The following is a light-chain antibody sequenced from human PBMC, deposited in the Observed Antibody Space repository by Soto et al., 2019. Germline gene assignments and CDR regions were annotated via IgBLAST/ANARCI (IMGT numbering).Light chain of an antibody. CDR2: GAS. V-gene: IGKV3-20*01. Sequence: EIVLTQSPGTLSLSPGEIATLSCRVSQSISSSYLVWYQQKPGQAPRLLIYGASSRATGIPDRFSGSGSGTDFSLTISRVEPEDFAVYYCQQYGRSPWTFGQGTKVDIK. J-gene: IGKJ1*01. CDR1: QSISSSY. CDR3: QQYGRSPWT.